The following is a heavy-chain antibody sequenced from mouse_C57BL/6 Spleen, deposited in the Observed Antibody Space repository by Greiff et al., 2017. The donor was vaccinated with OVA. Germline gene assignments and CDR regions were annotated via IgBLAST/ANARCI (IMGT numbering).Heavy chain of an antibody. Sequence: EVQRVESGGGLVQPKGSLKLSCAASGFSFNTYAMNWVCQAPGKGLEWVARFRSKSNNYATYYADSVKDRFTISRDDSESMLYLQMNNLKTEDTAMYYCVRRGMGPEFAYWGQGTLVTVSA. D-gene: IGHD2-10*02. CDR3: VRRGMGPEFAY. CDR1: GFSFNTYA. CDR2: FRSKSNNYAT. J-gene: IGHJ3*01. V-gene: IGHV10-1*01.